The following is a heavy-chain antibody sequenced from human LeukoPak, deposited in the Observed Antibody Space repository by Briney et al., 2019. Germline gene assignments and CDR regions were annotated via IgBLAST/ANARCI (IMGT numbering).Heavy chain of an antibody. CDR1: AVSISSTTYY. D-gene: IGHD3-22*01. CDR3: ARLPYYYDSSGAKVAFDI. Sequence: PSETLSLTCSVSAVSISSTTYYWGWIRQPPGKGLEWIGSIYYSGSTYYNPSLKSRVTISVDTSKNQFSLKLSSVTAADTAVYYCARLPYYYDSSGAKVAFDIWGQGTMVTVSS. V-gene: IGHV4-39*01. CDR2: IYYSGST. J-gene: IGHJ3*02.